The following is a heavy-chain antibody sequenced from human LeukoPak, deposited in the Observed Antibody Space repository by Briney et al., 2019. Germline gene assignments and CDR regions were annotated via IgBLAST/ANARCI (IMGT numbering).Heavy chain of an antibody. D-gene: IGHD3-10*01. V-gene: IGHV3-33*01. J-gene: IGHJ3*02. CDR1: GFTFSSYG. CDR3: AAWNYYGSGSYIRSGAFDI. CDR2: IWYEGSNK. Sequence: GGSLRLSCAASGFTFSSYGMHWVRQAPGKGLEWVAVIWYEGSNKYYADSVKGRFTISRDNSKNTLYLPMNSLRAEDTAVYYCAAWNYYGSGSYIRSGAFDIWGQGTMVTVSS.